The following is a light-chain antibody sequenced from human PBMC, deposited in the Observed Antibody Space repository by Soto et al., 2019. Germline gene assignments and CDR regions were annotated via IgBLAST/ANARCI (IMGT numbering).Light chain of an antibody. CDR1: SSDVGGYNY. CDR2: DVS. Sequence: QSALTQPRSVSGSPGQSVTVSCTGTSSDVGGYNYVSWYQQHPGKAPNLMIYDVSERPSGVPDRFSGSKSGNTASLTISGLQAEDEADYYCCSYGGTFYVFGTGTKVTVL. V-gene: IGLV2-11*01. CDR3: CSYGGTFYV. J-gene: IGLJ1*01.